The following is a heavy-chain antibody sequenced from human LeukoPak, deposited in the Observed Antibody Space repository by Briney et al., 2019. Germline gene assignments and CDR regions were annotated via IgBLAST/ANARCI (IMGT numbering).Heavy chain of an antibody. Sequence: SETLSLTCAVSGGSISSSNWWSWVRQPPGKGLEWIGEIYHSGSTNYNPSLKSRVTISVDKSKNQFSLKLSSVTAADTAVYYCAREKITMVRGVITGTRYYYYYMDVWGKGTTVTISS. CDR1: GGSISSSNW. V-gene: IGHV4-4*02. CDR3: AREKITMVRGVITGTRYYYYYMDV. J-gene: IGHJ6*03. CDR2: IYHSGST. D-gene: IGHD3-10*01.